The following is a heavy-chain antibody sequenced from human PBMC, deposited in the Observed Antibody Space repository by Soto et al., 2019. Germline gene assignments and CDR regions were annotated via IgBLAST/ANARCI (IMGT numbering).Heavy chain of an antibody. V-gene: IGHV1-69*02. J-gene: IGHJ4*02. CDR2: IIPILGIA. CDR3: ACEDLRYYFDY. Sequence: GASVKVSCKASGGTFSSYTISWVRQAPGQGLEWMGRIIPILGIANYAQKFQGRVTITADKSTSTAYMELSSLRSEDTAVYYCACEDLRYYFDYWGQGTLVIAPQ. D-gene: IGHD3-10*01. CDR1: GGTFSSYT.